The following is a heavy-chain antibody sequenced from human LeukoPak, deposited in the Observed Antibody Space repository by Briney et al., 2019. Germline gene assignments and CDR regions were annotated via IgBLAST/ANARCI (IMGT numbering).Heavy chain of an antibody. V-gene: IGHV3-7*01. CDR2: INQDGREK. CDR1: GFNFRNAW. Sequence: GGSLRLSCTASGFNFRNAWMSWVRQAPGKGLEWVANINQDGREKNYVDSVKGRFTISRDNAKNSVYLQMNSLRAEDTGVYYCAGETYYFDHWGQGALVTVSS. J-gene: IGHJ4*02. CDR3: AGETYYFDH.